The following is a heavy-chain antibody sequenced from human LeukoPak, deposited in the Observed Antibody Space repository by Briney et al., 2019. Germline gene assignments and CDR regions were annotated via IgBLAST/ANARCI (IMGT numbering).Heavy chain of an antibody. V-gene: IGHV1-69*13. D-gene: IGHD2-2*01. Sequence: GASVKVSCKASGGTFSSYAISWVRQAPGQGLEWMGGIIPIFGTANYAQKFQGRVTITADEFTSTAYMELSSLRSEDTAVYYCARGPKTDIVVVPAAIDYYYYGMDVWGQGTTVTVSS. CDR3: ARGPKTDIVVVPAAIDYYYYGMDV. CDR2: IIPIFGTA. J-gene: IGHJ6*02. CDR1: GGTFSSYA.